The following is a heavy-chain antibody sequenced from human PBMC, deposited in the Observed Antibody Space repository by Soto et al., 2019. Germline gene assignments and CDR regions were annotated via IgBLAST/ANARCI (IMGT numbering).Heavy chain of an antibody. Sequence: VQLLESGGGLVQPGGSLRLSCPASGFSFSTYSMSWVRQAPGKGLEWVSGISGSGGSTYYADSVKGRFTISRDNSKNTLYLQMNSLRAEDTAVYYCAKGGSRTRTYNWFDPWGQGTLVTVSS. J-gene: IGHJ5*02. CDR3: AKGGSRTRTYNWFDP. V-gene: IGHV3-23*01. D-gene: IGHD2-2*01. CDR1: GFSFSTYS. CDR2: ISGSGGST.